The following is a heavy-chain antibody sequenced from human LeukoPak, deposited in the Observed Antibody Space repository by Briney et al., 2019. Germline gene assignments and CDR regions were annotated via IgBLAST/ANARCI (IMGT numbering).Heavy chain of an antibody. V-gene: IGHV3-66*01. CDR3: ARDSLGGYNFDY. J-gene: IGHJ4*02. D-gene: IGHD5-12*01. CDR1: GFTVSSNY. CDR2: TYSGGST. Sequence: GGSLRLSCAASGFTVSSNYMSWVRQAPGKGLEWVSVTYSGGSTYYADSVKGRFTISRDNSKNTLYLQMNSLRAEDTAVYYCARDSLGGYNFDYWGQGTLVTVSS.